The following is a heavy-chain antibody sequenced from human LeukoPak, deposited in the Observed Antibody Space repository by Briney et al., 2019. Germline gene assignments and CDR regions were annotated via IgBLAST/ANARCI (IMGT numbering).Heavy chain of an antibody. Sequence: PGGSLRLSCAASGFTFRFYAMTWVRQAPGKGLEWVSTIGGSDDNTYYADSVKGRFIISRDNSKNTVFLQMNSLRAEDTAVYYCVQDWAWGAFGSWGQGTLVTVSS. D-gene: IGHD7-27*01. CDR2: IGGSDDNT. CDR3: VQDWAWGAFGS. V-gene: IGHV3-23*01. J-gene: IGHJ4*02. CDR1: GFTFRFYA.